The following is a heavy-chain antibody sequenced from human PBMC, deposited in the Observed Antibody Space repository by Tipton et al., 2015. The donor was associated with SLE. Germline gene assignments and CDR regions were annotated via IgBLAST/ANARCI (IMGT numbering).Heavy chain of an antibody. CDR2: INHNGST. J-gene: IGHJ4*02. CDR3: ARGGYSGYEYFDY. Sequence: TLSLTCAVYGGSFSGYYWSWIRQPPGKGLEWIGEINHNGSTNYNPSLKSRVTISVDTSKNQFSLKLSSVTAADTAVYYCARGGYSGYEYFDYWGQGTLVTVSS. D-gene: IGHD5-12*01. V-gene: IGHV4-34*01. CDR1: GGSFSGYY.